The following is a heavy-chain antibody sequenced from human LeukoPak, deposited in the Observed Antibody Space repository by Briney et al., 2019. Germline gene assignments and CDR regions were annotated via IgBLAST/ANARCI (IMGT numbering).Heavy chain of an antibody. CDR1: GFTFSAYA. Sequence: GGSLRLSCEASGFTFSAYAMTWVRQAPGKGLEWVSSIGSDNKSHYSESVKGRFAISRDNFKNTLYLQMNSLRAEDTAVYYCAKDRYGTNWNDAFDVWGQGTMVTVSS. CDR2: IGSDNKS. J-gene: IGHJ3*01. V-gene: IGHV3-23*01. CDR3: AKDRYGTNWNDAFDV. D-gene: IGHD1-1*01.